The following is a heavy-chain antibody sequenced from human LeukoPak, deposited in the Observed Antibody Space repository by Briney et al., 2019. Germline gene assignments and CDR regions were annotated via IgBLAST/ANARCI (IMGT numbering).Heavy chain of an antibody. CDR2: ISSSSSTI. J-gene: IGHJ4*02. CDR1: GFTFDDYD. V-gene: IGHV3-48*01. D-gene: IGHD3-9*01. Sequence: PGGSLRLSCAASGFTFDDYDLNWVRQAPGKGLEWVSYISSSSSTIYYADSVKGRFTISRDNAKNSLYLQMNSLRPEDTAVYYCGRWDILSSFDYWGQGTLVTVSS. CDR3: GRWDILSSFDY.